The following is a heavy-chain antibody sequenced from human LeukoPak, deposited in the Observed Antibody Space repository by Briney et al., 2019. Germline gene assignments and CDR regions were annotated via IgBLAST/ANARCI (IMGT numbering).Heavy chain of an antibody. Sequence: GASVKVSCKASGYTFTGYYMNWVRQAPGQGLEWMGRINPNSGGTNYAQKFQGRVTMTRDTSISTAYMELSRLRSDDTAVYYCARVGDGLNDAFDIWGRGTMLTVSS. D-gene: IGHD5-24*01. CDR1: GYTFTGYY. J-gene: IGHJ3*02. CDR2: INPNSGGT. CDR3: ARVGDGLNDAFDI. V-gene: IGHV1-2*06.